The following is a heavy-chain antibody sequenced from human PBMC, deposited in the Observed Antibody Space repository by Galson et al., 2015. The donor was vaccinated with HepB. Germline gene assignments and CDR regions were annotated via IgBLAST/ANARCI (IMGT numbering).Heavy chain of an antibody. Sequence: SVKVSCKASEGTFSSYPITWVRQAPGQGLEWLGRIIPLLGTTKYSQKSQDRVTITADKSTGTAYMELTDLTSEDTAIYYCARVGGRGHTFDYWGQGTQVTVSS. CDR1: EGTFSSYP. CDR2: IIPLLGTT. V-gene: IGHV1-69*08. D-gene: IGHD2-15*01. CDR3: ARVGGRGHTFDY. J-gene: IGHJ4*02.